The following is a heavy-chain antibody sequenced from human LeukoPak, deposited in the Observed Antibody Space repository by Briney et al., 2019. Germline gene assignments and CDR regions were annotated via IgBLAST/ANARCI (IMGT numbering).Heavy chain of an antibody. V-gene: IGHV4-4*07. CDR2: IYSSGST. D-gene: IGHD3-22*01. CDR1: GDSISSYY. J-gene: IGHJ4*02. CDR3: ARGDDSSGYYLDY. Sequence: SETLSLTCTVSGDSISSYYWSWIRQPAGKGLEFIGRIYSSGSTNYNPSLKGRVTISVDTSKNQFSLKLSSVTAADTAVYYCARGDDSSGYYLDYWGQGTLVTVSS.